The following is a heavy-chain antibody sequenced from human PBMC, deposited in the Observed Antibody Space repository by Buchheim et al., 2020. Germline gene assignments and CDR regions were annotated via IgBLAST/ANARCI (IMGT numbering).Heavy chain of an antibody. V-gene: IGHV3-48*04. Sequence: VQLLESGGGLVQPGGSLRLSCAASGFTFSSYAMSWVRQAPGKGLEWVSYISSSSSYTNYADSVKGRFTISRDNAKNSLYLQMNSLRAEDTAVYYCARDDNSNYAWGLDYWGQGTL. CDR2: ISSSSSYT. D-gene: IGHD4-11*01. CDR3: ARDDNSNYAWGLDY. CDR1: GFTFSSYA. J-gene: IGHJ4*02.